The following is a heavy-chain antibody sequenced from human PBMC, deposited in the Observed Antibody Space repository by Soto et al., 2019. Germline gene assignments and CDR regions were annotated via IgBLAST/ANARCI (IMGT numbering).Heavy chain of an antibody. CDR2: IWYDGSNK. D-gene: IGHD1-26*01. V-gene: IGHV3-33*01. CDR3: AREGWEFLGYYYYGMDV. CDR1: GFTFSSYG. Sequence: PGGSLRLSCAASGFTFSSYGMHWVRQAPGKGLEWVAVIWYDGSNKYYADSVKGRFTISRDNSKNTLYLQMNSLRAEDTAVYYCAREGWEFLGYYYYGMDVWGQGTTVTVSS. J-gene: IGHJ6*02.